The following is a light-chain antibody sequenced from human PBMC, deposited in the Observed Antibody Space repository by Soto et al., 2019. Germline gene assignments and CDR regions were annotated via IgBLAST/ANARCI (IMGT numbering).Light chain of an antibody. V-gene: IGLV1-40*01. CDR1: SSNIGAGYD. CDR3: QSYDSSLSYV. CDR2: GNS. Sequence: QSVLTQPPSVSGAPGQRVTISCTGSSSNIGAGYDVHWYQQLPGTAPKLLIYGNSNRPSGVPVRFSGSKSGTSASLAITGLQAEYVADYYFQSYDSSLSYVFGIGTKLTVL. J-gene: IGLJ1*01.